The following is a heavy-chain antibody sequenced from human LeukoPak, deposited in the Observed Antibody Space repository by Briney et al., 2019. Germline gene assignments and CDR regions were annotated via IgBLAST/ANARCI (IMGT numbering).Heavy chain of an antibody. CDR3: STGGYRYGSDY. CDR2: IKSKPDGGTA. D-gene: IGHD5-18*01. CDR1: GFXFSDAW. V-gene: IGHV3-15*01. J-gene: IGHJ4*02. Sequence: GGSLRLSCAASGFXFSDAWISWVRQPPGKGPEWVGRIKSKPDGGTADNAAPVKGRFTISRDDSKNTVYLQMDSLKTEDTAVYYCSTGGYRYGSDYWGQGTLVTVCS.